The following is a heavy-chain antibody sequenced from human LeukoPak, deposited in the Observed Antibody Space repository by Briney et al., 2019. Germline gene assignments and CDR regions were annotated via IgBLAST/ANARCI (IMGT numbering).Heavy chain of an antibody. CDR3: ARDRDYSSSCPDY. V-gene: IGHV4-31*03. CDR2: IYYSGST. J-gene: IGHJ4*02. Sequence: SETLSLTCTVSGGSISSGGYYWSWIRQHPGKGLEWIGYIYYSGSTYYNPSLKSRVTISVDTSKNQFSLKLSSATAADTAVYYCARDRDYSSSCPDYWGQGTLVTVSS. D-gene: IGHD6-13*01. CDR1: GGSISSGGYY.